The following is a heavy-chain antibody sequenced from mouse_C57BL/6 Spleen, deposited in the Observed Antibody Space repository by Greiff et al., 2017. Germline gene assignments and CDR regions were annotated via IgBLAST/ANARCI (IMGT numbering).Heavy chain of an antibody. J-gene: IGHJ3*01. CDR1: GYTFTSYW. Sequence: QVQLKQPGAELVMPGASVKLSCKASGYTFTSYWMHWVKQRPGQGLEWIGEIDPSDSYTNYNQKFKGKSTVTVDKSSSTAYMQLSSLTSEDSAVYYCARGDYYYGSMFAYWGQGTLVTVSA. CDR3: ARGDYYYGSMFAY. CDR2: IDPSDSYT. V-gene: IGHV1-69*01. D-gene: IGHD1-1*01.